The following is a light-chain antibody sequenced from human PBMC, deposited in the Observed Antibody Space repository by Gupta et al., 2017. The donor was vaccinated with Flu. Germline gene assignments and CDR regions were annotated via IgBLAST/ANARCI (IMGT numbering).Light chain of an antibody. CDR1: QSVSSSY. CDR3: QHYGSSRWT. V-gene: IGKV3-20*01. J-gene: IGKJ1*01. CDR2: GAS. Sequence: EIVLTQSPGTLSLSPGERATLSCRASQSVSSSYLAWYKPKPGQAPRLLIYGASSRATGIPDRFTGRGSGTDFTLTISRLEPEDFAVYYCQHYGSSRWTFGQGTKVEIK.